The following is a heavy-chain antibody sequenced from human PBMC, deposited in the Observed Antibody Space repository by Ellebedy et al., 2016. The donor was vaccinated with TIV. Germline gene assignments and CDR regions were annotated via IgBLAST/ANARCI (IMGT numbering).Heavy chain of an antibody. CDR3: AREVVPSSKGGAFDI. D-gene: IGHD2-2*01. V-gene: IGHV3-74*01. CDR2: INSDGRTT. J-gene: IGHJ3*02. CDR1: GFTFSNYW. Sequence: GESLKISCVASGFTFSNYWMHWVRQAPGKGLVWVSSINSDGRTTRYADSVQGRFTISRDNHKNTLSLQMNSLRAEDTAVYYCAREVVPSSKGGAFDIWGQGTMVTVSS.